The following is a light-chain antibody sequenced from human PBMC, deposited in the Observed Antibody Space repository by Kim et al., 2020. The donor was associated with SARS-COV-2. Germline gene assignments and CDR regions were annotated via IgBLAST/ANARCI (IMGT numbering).Light chain of an antibody. V-gene: IGKV1-16*02. CDR2: AAS. CDR1: QVISNY. Sequence: DIHMTQSPSSLSASVGDRVTITCRASQVISNYLAWSQQKPGKAPKSLIYAASSLRCGVASKFSGSGSWTVFTLTISSLQPDYFATYYNQPQSSHLITVGGGP. CDR3: QPQSSHLIT. J-gene: IGKJ4*01.